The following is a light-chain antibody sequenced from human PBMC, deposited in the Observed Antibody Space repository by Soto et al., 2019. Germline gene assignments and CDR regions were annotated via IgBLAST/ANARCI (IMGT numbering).Light chain of an antibody. CDR3: QQYNSYWT. CDR2: DAS. Sequence: IQMTQTPSTLSASVGEIVIITCRASQSISNWLAWYQQKPGKAPKLLIYDASSLESGVPSRFSGSGSGTEFTLTISSLQPGDFATYYCQQYNSYWTFGQGTKVDIK. V-gene: IGKV1-5*01. CDR1: QSISNW. J-gene: IGKJ1*01.